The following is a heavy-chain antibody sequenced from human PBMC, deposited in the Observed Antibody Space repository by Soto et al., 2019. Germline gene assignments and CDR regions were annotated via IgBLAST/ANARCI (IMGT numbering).Heavy chain of an antibody. CDR1: GFTFSSYA. CDR3: AKGIDCSGGSCYFPYYFDY. D-gene: IGHD2-15*01. Sequence: GGSLRLSCAASGFTFSSYAMSWVRQAPGKGLEWVSAISGSGGSTYYADSVKGRFTISRDNSKNTLYLQMNSLRAEDTAVYYCAKGIDCSGGSCYFPYYFDYWGQGTPVTVSS. CDR2: ISGSGGST. V-gene: IGHV3-23*01. J-gene: IGHJ4*02.